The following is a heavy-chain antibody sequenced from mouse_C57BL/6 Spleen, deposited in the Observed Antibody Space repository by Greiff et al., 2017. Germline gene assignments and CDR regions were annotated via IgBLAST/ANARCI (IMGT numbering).Heavy chain of an antibody. V-gene: IGHV1-69*01. CDR3: ARRGGRGDFGY. J-gene: IGHJ2*01. CDR1: GYTFTSYW. D-gene: IGHD1-1*01. Sequence: QVQLQQPGAELVMPGASVKLSCKASGYTFTSYWMHWVKQRPGQGLEWIGEIDPSDSHTNYNQKFKGKATLTVDKSSSTAYMQLSSLTSEDSAVYYCARRGGRGDFGYRGQGTTLTVAS. CDR2: IDPSDSHT.